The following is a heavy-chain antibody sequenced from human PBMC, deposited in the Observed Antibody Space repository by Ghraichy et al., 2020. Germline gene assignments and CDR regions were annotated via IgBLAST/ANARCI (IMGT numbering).Heavy chain of an antibody. CDR3: ATETDSSSWYLDFQH. CDR1: GGSLSSSSYY. CDR2: IYYIGRT. V-gene: IGHV4-39*01. Sequence: SQTLSLTCTVSGGSLSSSSYYWGWIRQPPGKGLECIGSIYYIGRTYYNPSLKSRVTISVNTSKNQFSLKLSSVTAADTAVYYCATETDSSSWYLDFQHWGQGTLVTVSS. J-gene: IGHJ1*01. D-gene: IGHD6-13*01.